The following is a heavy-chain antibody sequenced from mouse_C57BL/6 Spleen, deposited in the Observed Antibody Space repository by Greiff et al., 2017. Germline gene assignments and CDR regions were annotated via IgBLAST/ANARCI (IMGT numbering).Heavy chain of an antibody. V-gene: IGHV2-9-1*01. Sequence: VKLMESGPGLVAPSQSLSITCTVSGFSLTSYAISWVRQPPGKGLEWLGVIWTGGGTNYNSALKSRLSNSKDNSKSKVFLKMNSLQTDDTARYYWASHQEAWFAYWGQGTLVTVSA. J-gene: IGHJ3*01. CDR3: ASHQEAWFAY. CDR1: GFSLTSYA. CDR2: IWTGGGT.